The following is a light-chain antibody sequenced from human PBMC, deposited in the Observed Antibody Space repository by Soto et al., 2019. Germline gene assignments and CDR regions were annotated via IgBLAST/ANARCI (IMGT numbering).Light chain of an antibody. CDR1: GRDIGAYNY. J-gene: IGLJ1*01. V-gene: IGLV2-14*01. Sequence: QSALAQPASVSGSPGQSITISCTGSGRDIGAYNYVSWYQQHPGKAPKLIIYGVKNRPSGVSNRFSASKSAFTASLTISGLQAEDEADYYCVSFTTSKSYVFGTGTKVTVL. CDR3: VSFTTSKSYV. CDR2: GVK.